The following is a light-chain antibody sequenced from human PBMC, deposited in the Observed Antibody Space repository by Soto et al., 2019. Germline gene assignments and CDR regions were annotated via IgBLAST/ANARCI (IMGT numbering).Light chain of an antibody. CDR2: NND. J-gene: IGLJ2*01. V-gene: IGLV1-44*01. CDR1: SSNIGANP. Sequence: QSVLTQPPSASGTPGQRVTISCSGSSSNIGANPINWYQQLPGTAPKRLIYNNDQRPSGVPDRFSASKSGTSASLAISGLQSEDEADYYCEAWDDSLYGAVLGGGTQLTVL. CDR3: EAWDDSLYGAV.